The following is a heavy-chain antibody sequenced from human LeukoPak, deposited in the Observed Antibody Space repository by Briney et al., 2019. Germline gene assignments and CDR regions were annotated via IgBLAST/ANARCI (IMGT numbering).Heavy chain of an antibody. V-gene: IGHV4-34*01. CDR1: GGSFSGYY. D-gene: IGHD6-19*01. Sequence: SETLSLTCAVYGGSFSGYYWTWIRQPPGKGLEWIGSIYYSGSTYYNPSLKSRVTISVDTSKNQFSLKLSSVTAADTAVYYCARRVYSSLRLDYSDYWGQGTLVTVSS. CDR2: IYYSGST. J-gene: IGHJ4*02. CDR3: ARRVYSSLRLDYSDY.